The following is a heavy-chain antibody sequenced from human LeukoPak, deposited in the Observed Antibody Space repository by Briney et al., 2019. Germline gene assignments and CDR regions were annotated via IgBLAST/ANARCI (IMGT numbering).Heavy chain of an antibody. CDR2: IWYDGSNK. J-gene: IGHJ6*02. CDR3: ARDLRIYCSSTSCYAYYYYYGMDV. D-gene: IGHD2-2*01. Sequence: GRSLRLSCAASGFTFSSYGMHWVRQAPGKGLEWVAVIWYDGSNKYYADSVKGRFTISRDNSKNTLYLQMNSLRAEDTAVYYCARDLRIYCSSTSCYAYYYYYGMDVWGQGTTVTVSS. CDR1: GFTFSSYG. V-gene: IGHV3-33*01.